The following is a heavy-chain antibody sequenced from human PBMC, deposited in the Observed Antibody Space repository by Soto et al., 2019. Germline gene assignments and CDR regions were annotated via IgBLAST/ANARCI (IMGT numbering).Heavy chain of an antibody. CDR1: SGSIGTTNW. V-gene: IGHV4-4*02. CDR3: ARRTWGMNV. Sequence: QVQLQESGPGLVKPSGTLSLTCAVSSGSIGTTNWWSWVRQTPGKGLEWIGEIFHSWNTYYNPSLPSRVTISVDTSKHQFSLNLRSVTAADTAVYYCARRTWGMNVWGQGTTVTVSS. D-gene: IGHD2-8*01. J-gene: IGHJ6*02. CDR2: IFHSWNT.